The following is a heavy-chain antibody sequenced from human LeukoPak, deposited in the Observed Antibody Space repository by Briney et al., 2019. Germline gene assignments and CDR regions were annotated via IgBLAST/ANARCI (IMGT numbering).Heavy chain of an antibody. CDR3: ARSYDSSGYYNSDY. V-gene: IGHV3-21*01. CDR2: ISSSSSYI. D-gene: IGHD3-22*01. Sequence: GGSLRLSCAASGFTFSTYWMHWVRQAPGKGLEWVSSISSSSSYIYYADSVKGRFTISRDNAKNSLYLQMNSLRAEDTAVYYCARSYDSSGYYNSDYWGQGTLVTVSS. CDR1: GFTFSTYW. J-gene: IGHJ4*02.